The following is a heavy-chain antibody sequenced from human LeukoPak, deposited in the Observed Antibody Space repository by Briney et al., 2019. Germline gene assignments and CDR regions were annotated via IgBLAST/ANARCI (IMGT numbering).Heavy chain of an antibody. J-gene: IGHJ4*02. CDR3: ARDSIWGSGTYGFDY. CDR2: IDVGSDNT. V-gene: IGHV1-3*01. CDR1: GGTFSSYA. D-gene: IGHD1-26*01. Sequence: ASVKVSCKASGGTFSSYAISWVRQAPGQRLEWMGWIDVGSDNTKYSQNFQGRVTITRDTSASTAYMELSSLRSEDTAVYYCARDSIWGSGTYGFDYWGQGALVTVSS.